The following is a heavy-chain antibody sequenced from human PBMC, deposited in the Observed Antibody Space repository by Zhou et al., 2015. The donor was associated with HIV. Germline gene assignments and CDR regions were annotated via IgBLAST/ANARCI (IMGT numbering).Heavy chain of an antibody. Sequence: QVQLVESGGGLVKPGGSLRLSCAASGFTFSDYYMSWIRQAPGTGLEWLSYISSAGSTIYYADSVKGRFTISRDNAKNSLYLQINSLRVEDTAVYYCAKGDTYYDILIGLDYWGQGTLVTVSS. J-gene: IGHJ4*02. CDR2: ISSAGSTI. CDR3: AKGDTYYDILIGLDY. V-gene: IGHV3-11*04. CDR1: GFTFSDYY. D-gene: IGHD3-9*01.